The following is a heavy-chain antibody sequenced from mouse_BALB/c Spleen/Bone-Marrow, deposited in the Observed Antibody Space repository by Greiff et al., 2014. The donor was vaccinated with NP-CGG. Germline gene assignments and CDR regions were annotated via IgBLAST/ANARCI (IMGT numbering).Heavy chain of an antibody. CDR2: ISTYSGNT. CDR3: ARDYGSRIYAMDY. Sequence: VKLVESGPELVRPGVSVKISCKGSGYTFTDYAMHWVKQSHAKSLEWIGVISTYSGNTNYNQKFKSKATMTVDKSSSTAYMELARLTSEDSAIYYCARDYGSRIYAMDYWGQGTSVTVSS. D-gene: IGHD1-1*01. V-gene: IGHV1-67*01. J-gene: IGHJ4*01. CDR1: GYTFTDYA.